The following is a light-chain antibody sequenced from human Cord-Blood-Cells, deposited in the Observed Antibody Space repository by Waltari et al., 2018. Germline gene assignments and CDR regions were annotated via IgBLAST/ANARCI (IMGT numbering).Light chain of an antibody. J-gene: IGKJ1*01. V-gene: IGKV1-39*01. CDR2: AAS. CDR1: QSISSY. Sequence: DIQMTQSPSSLSASVGDRVTITCRASQSISSYLNWYQQKPGKAPKLLIYAASSLQSGVTSRFSGSGSGTDFTLTISSLQPEDFATYYCQQSYSTLGTFGQGTKVEIK. CDR3: QQSYSTLGT.